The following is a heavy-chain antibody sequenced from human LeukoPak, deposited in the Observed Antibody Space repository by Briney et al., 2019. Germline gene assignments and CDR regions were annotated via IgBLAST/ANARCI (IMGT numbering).Heavy chain of an antibody. Sequence: SSVKVSCKASGGTFSSYTISWVRQAPGQGIEWMGRIIPILGIANYAQMFQGRVTITSDKSTSTAYMVLSSLRSEDTAVYYCARDFRPPAGIDAFDIWGQGTMVTVSS. J-gene: IGHJ3*02. CDR3: ARDFRPPAGIDAFDI. CDR1: GGTFSSYT. CDR2: IIPILGIA. V-gene: IGHV1-69*04.